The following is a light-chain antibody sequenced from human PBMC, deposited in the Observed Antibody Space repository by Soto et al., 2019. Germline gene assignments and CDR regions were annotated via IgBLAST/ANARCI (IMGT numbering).Light chain of an antibody. CDR3: AAWDDSLNGPV. V-gene: IGLV1-44*01. Sequence: QSVLTQPPSASGTPGQRVTISCSGGSSNIESNTVSWYQQLPGTAPKLLIYGNYQRPSGVPDRFSGSKSGTSASLAISGLQSEDEADYYCAAWDDSLNGPVFGGRTPLTVL. J-gene: IGLJ3*02. CDR1: SSNIESNT. CDR2: GNY.